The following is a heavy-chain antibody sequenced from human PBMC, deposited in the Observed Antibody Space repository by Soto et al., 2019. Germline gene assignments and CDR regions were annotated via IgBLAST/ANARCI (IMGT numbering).Heavy chain of an antibody. V-gene: IGHV3-74*01. Sequence: GGSLRLSCTASGFTFSRYWMHWVRQAPGKGLVWVSRINSDGTSTNYADSVKGRFTISRDNAKNTLYLQMNSLRAEDTAIYYCAREQGGYSIDYWGQGTLVTVSS. CDR1: GFTFSRYW. CDR3: AREQGGYSIDY. CDR2: INSDGTST. J-gene: IGHJ4*02. D-gene: IGHD1-26*01.